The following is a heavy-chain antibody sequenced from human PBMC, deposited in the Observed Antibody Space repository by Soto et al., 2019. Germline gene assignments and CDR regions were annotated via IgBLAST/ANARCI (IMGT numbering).Heavy chain of an antibody. J-gene: IGHJ4*02. CDR1: VGSFSAYY. CDR3: ARLRGRDWSFDY. D-gene: IGHD3-9*01. Sequence: SETLSLKWAVYVGSFSAYYWSWIRQPPGKGLEWIGEINHSGGTNYNPSLKSRVTISVDTSKSQFSLKLSSLTAADTAVYYCARLRGRDWSFDYWGQGTLVTVS. CDR2: INHSGGT. V-gene: IGHV4-34*01.